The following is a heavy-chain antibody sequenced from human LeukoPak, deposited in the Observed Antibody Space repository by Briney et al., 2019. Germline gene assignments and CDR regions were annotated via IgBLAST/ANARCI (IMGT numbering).Heavy chain of an antibody. J-gene: IGHJ6*02. CDR3: ARSDPPPRWGVLDV. Sequence: ASVKVSCKTSGDTLIGYYVHWVRLAPGQGVEWMGWINANNGGTEYAQKFQGRVTMTGDTSISTAYMELRSLVSDDTAVYHCARSDPPPRWGVLDVWGQGTTVTVSS. V-gene: IGHV1-2*02. CDR2: INANNGGT. CDR1: GDTLIGYY. D-gene: IGHD4-23*01.